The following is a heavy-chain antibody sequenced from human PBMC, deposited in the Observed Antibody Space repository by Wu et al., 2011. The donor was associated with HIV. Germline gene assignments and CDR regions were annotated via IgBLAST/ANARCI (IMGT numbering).Heavy chain of an antibody. J-gene: IGHJ6*02. CDR2: ISSYNGNK. CDR3: ARDGVMTGDGSYYYYSVLDV. V-gene: IGHV1-18*01. CDR1: GYTFTSYG. Sequence: QVQLVQSGAEVKKPGASVKVSCKASGYTFTSYGLSWVRQAPGQGLEWMGWISSYNGNKNYAQKFQGRVTMTTDTSTSTIYMELRSLRSDDTAVYYCARDGVMTGDGSYYYYSVLDVWGQGTTVTVSS. D-gene: IGHD7-27*01.